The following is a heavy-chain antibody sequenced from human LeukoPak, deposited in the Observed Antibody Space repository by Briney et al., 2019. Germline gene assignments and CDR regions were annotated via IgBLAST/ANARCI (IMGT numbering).Heavy chain of an antibody. V-gene: IGHV4-59*01. Sequence: PSQTLSLTCTLSGGSLSGYYWSWIRQPPGHGLEWFGYIHYSGSTNYTPSLKSRVTISLDMSKNQFSLKLNSVTAADTAVYYCAREGQWLPDWFDPWGQGTLVTVS. J-gene: IGHJ5*02. CDR3: AREGQWLPDWFDP. CDR1: GGSLSGYY. D-gene: IGHD6-19*01. CDR2: IHYSGST.